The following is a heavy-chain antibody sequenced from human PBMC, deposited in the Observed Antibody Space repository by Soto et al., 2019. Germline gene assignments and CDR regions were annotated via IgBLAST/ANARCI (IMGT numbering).Heavy chain of an antibody. V-gene: IGHV1-18*04. D-gene: IGHD3-16*01. CDR2: ISAHNGNT. Sequence: QVQLVQSGSEVRKPGASVKVSCKTSGYSFTNYGITWVRQVPGQGLEWMGWISAHNGNTKFAQQFQDRVIMSTDTSTTTAYMELRSLRSDDTAEYFCARFGEVRPISHYYQAGMDVWGQGTTVTVPS. CDR3: ARFGEVRPISHYYQAGMDV. J-gene: IGHJ6*02. CDR1: GYSFTNYG.